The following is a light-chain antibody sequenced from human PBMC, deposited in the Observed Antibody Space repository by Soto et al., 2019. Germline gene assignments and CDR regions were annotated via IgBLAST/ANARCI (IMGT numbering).Light chain of an antibody. Sequence: DIQMTQSPSSLSASVGDRVTITCRASQSISSYLNWYQQKPGKAPKLLIYAASSLQSGVPPRFSGSGSRTDFTLTISSLQPEDFATYYCQQSYSTLYTFGQGTKLEIK. CDR1: QSISSY. CDR2: AAS. CDR3: QQSYSTLYT. V-gene: IGKV1-39*01. J-gene: IGKJ2*01.